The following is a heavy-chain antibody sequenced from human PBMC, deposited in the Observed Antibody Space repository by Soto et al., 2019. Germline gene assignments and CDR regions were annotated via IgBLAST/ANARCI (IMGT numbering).Heavy chain of an antibody. CDR1: GYTFTSYG. CDR2: ISAYNGNT. J-gene: IGHJ4*02. Sequence: QVQLVQSGAEVKKPGASVKVSCKASGYTFTSYGISWVRQAPGQGLEWMGWISAYNGNTNYAQKLQGRVTMTTDTSTSTADMELRSLRSDDTAVYYCARSELYSSSWYPFDYWGQGTLVTVSS. D-gene: IGHD6-13*01. CDR3: ARSELYSSSWYPFDY. V-gene: IGHV1-18*01.